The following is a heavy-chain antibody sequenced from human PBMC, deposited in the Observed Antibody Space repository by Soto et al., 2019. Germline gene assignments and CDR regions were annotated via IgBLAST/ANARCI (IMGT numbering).Heavy chain of an antibody. J-gene: IGHJ4*02. CDR1: GFTFSSYG. CDR3: ATRGGRFYFVDY. Sequence: PGGSLRLSCAASGFTFSSYGMHWVRQAPGKGLEWVEVISYDGSNKYYADSVKGRFTISRDNSKNTLYLQMNNLRAGDTAVYYCATRGGRFYFVDYWGPGTQVTVSS. D-gene: IGHD2-15*01. CDR2: ISYDGSNK. V-gene: IGHV3-30*03.